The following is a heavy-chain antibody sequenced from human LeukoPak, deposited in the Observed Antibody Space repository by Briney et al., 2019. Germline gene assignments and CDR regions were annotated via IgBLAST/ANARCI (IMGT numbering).Heavy chain of an antibody. Sequence: PSETLSLTCTVSGGPISSSSYYWGWIRQPPGKGLEWIASIYYGGTTYYNPSLKSRVTISLDTSKNQFSLKLSSVTAADTAVYYCARSPTYYYDSSGYSHAFDIWGQGTMVTVSS. CDR1: GGPISSSSYY. D-gene: IGHD3-22*01. CDR2: IYYGGTT. V-gene: IGHV4-39*01. CDR3: ARSPTYYYDSSGYSHAFDI. J-gene: IGHJ3*02.